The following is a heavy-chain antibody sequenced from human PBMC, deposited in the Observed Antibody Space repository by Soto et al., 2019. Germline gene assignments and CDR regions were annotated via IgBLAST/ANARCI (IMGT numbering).Heavy chain of an antibody. J-gene: IGHJ4*02. CDR3: AKDQAYCGGDCYPTLIFDY. CDR2: ISGSGGST. Sequence: GGSLRLSCAASGFTFSSYAMSWVRQAPGKGREWVSAISGSGGSTYYADSVKGRFTISRDNSKNTLYLQMNSLRAEDTAVYYCAKDQAYCGGDCYPTLIFDYWGQGTLVTVSS. CDR1: GFTFSSYA. V-gene: IGHV3-23*01. D-gene: IGHD2-21*02.